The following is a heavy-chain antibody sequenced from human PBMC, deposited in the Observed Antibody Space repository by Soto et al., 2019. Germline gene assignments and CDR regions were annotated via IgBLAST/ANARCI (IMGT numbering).Heavy chain of an antibody. V-gene: IGHV3-15*07. J-gene: IGHJ6*02. CDR3: TTAAGTQYYYYYNLDV. D-gene: IGHD1-1*01. CDR2: IKTKADGGAT. CDR1: GFTFSNAD. Sequence: EVQLVESGGGLVKPGGSLRLSCAASGFTFSNADMNWVRQAPGKGLEWVGRIKTKADGGATDYAAPVRDRFTISRDDSKNTLYLQMNSLKTEDTAVYYCTTAAGTQYYYYYNLDVWGQGTTVAVSS.